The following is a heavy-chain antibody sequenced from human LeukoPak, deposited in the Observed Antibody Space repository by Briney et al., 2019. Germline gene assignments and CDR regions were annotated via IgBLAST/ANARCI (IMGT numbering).Heavy chain of an antibody. Sequence: TGGSLRLSCAASGFTFSSYAMSWVRQAPGKGLEWVSAISGSGGSTYYADSVKGRFTISRDNSKNTLYLQMNSLRAEDTAVYYCAKDKSRPGTVTKGPHAWYFDLWGRGTLVTVSS. CDR2: ISGSGGST. CDR3: AKDKSRPGTVTKGPHAWYFDL. CDR1: GFTFSSYA. V-gene: IGHV3-23*01. J-gene: IGHJ2*01. D-gene: IGHD4-17*01.